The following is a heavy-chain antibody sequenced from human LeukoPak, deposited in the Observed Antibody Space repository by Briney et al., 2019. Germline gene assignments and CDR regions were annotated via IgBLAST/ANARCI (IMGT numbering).Heavy chain of an antibody. Sequence: SSQTLSLTCTVSGGSISSGDYYWSWIRQPPGKGLEWIGYIYYSGSTYYNPSLKSRVTISVDTSKNQFSLKLSSVTAADTAVYYCARSAPVTYYYGSADYWGQGTLVTVSS. CDR1: GGSISSGDYY. J-gene: IGHJ4*02. V-gene: IGHV4-30-4*01. CDR3: ARSAPVTYYYGSADY. D-gene: IGHD3-10*01. CDR2: IYYSGST.